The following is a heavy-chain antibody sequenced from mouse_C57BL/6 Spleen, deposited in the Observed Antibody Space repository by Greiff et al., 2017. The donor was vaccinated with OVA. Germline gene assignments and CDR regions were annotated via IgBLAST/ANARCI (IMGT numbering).Heavy chain of an antibody. CDR1: GYSFTGYY. CDR3: ARWGNYYGSSCFDY. CDR2: INPSTGGT. D-gene: IGHD1-1*01. Sequence: DVKLQESGPELVKPGASVKISCKASGYSFTGYYMNWVKQSPEKSLEWIGEINPSTGGTTYNQKFKAKATLTVDKSSSTAYMQLKSLTSEDSAVYYCARWGNYYGSSCFDYWGQGTTLTVSS. J-gene: IGHJ2*01. V-gene: IGHV1-42*01.